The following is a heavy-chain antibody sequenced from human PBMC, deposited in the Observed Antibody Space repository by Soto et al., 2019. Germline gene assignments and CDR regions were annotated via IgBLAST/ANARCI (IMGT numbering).Heavy chain of an antibody. V-gene: IGHV3-33*01. CDR3: SRDERELLDY. D-gene: IGHD1-26*01. CDR1: GFTFSSYG. J-gene: IGHJ4*02. Sequence: QVQLVESGGGVVQPRRSLRLSCAASGFTFSSYGMHWVRQATGKGLEWVAVIWYDGSNKYYADSVKGRFTISRDNSKNTLYLQMNSLRAEDTAVYYCSRDERELLDYWGQGTLVTVSS. CDR2: IWYDGSNK.